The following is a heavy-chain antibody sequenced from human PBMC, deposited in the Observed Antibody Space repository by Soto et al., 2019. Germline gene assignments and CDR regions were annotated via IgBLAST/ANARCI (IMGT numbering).Heavy chain of an antibody. CDR2: FIPIIGGG. D-gene: IGHD2-15*01. CDR1: GGTFRNLA. J-gene: IGHJ3*01. CDR3: ARRSVSHSNAFDF. Sequence: GGSVEVSCKASGGTFRNLAINWVRQAPGQGLEWMGGFIPIIGGGINAQKFQGRVTITSDESTSTAYMELSSLKSEDTAMYFCARRSVSHSNAFDFWGQGTMVTVS. V-gene: IGHV1-69*13.